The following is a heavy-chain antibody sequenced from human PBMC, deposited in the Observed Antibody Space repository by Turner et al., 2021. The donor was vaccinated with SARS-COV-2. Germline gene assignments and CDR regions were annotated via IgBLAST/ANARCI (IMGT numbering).Heavy chain of an antibody. CDR1: GFTFSNYG. CDR2: ISYDGSNK. CDR3: ARDFPPQDGYNPAGAFDI. D-gene: IGHD5-12*01. V-gene: IGHV3-30*03. J-gene: IGHJ3*02. Sequence: QVQLVESGGGLVQPGRSLRLSCAASGFTFSNYGMHWVRQAPGKGLEWGAVISYDGSNKHYADSVKGRFTISRDNSKNTLYLQMNSLRGEDTAVYYCARDFPPQDGYNPAGAFDIWGQGTMVTVSS.